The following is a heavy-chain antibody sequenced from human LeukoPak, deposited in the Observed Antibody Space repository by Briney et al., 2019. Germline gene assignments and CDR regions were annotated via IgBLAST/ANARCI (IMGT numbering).Heavy chain of an antibody. CDR2: MNPNSGNT. D-gene: IGHD4-11*01. Sequence: GASVKVSCKASGGTFSSYAISWVRQAPGQGLEWMGWMNPNSGNTGYAQKFQGRVTMTRNTSISTAYMELSSLRSEDTAVYYCARGRTTVTTKGVFYYWGQGTLVTVSS. V-gene: IGHV1-8*02. CDR3: ARGRTTVTTKGVFYY. CDR1: GGTFSSYA. J-gene: IGHJ4*02.